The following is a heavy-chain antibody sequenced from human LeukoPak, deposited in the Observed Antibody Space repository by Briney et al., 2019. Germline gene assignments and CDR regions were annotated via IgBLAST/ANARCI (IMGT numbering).Heavy chain of an antibody. D-gene: IGHD2-15*01. Sequence: SSETLSLTCAVYGGSFSGYYWSWVRQPPGKGLEWIGEIYHSGSTNYNPSLKSRVTISVDKSKNQFSLKLSSVTAADTAVYYCARIAATDFDYWGQGTLVTVSS. J-gene: IGHJ4*02. V-gene: IGHV4-34*01. CDR3: ARIAATDFDY. CDR2: IYHSGST. CDR1: GGSFSGYY.